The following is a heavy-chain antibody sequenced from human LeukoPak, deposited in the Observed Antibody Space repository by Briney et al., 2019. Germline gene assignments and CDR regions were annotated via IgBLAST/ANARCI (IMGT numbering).Heavy chain of an antibody. V-gene: IGHV3-7*01. J-gene: IGHJ6*02. Sequence: GGSLRLSCAASGFSLSNYWMSWVRQAPGKGLEWVANINQDGSDKYYVDSVMGRFTISKDNAKNSVYLQMNSLRPEDTAIYYCAWYGVTHGLDVWGQGTTATVSS. CDR2: INQDGSDK. CDR1: GFSLSNYW. D-gene: IGHD3-10*01. CDR3: AWYGVTHGLDV.